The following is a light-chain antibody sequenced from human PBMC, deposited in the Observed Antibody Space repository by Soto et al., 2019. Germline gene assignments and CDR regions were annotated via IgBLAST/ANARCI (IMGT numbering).Light chain of an antibody. CDR3: QPHNNWPLT. J-gene: IGKJ4*01. V-gene: IGKV3-15*01. CDR1: QSVSDY. CDR2: DAS. Sequence: EIVMTQSPARLSLSPGERATLSCRAGQSVSDYLAWYQQKPGQPPRLLIYDASTRATGVPTRFSGSRSGAEFTLTINSLQSEDFAVYYCQPHNNWPLTFGGGTKVDIK.